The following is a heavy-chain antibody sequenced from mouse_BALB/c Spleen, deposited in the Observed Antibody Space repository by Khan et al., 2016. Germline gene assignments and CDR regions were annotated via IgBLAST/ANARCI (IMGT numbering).Heavy chain of an antibody. J-gene: IGHJ3*01. V-gene: IGHV4-1*02. D-gene: IGHD1-1*01. CDR3: ARAGYYGYLVN. CDR1: GFDFSSYW. Sequence: EVKLLESGGGLVQPGGSLKVSCAASGFDFSSYWMSWVRQAPGKGLEWIGEINPDSGTINYTPSLKVKFIISRDNDKNTLYLQMSKVRSEDTALYYCARAGYYGYLVNWGQGTLVTVSA. CDR2: INPDSGTI.